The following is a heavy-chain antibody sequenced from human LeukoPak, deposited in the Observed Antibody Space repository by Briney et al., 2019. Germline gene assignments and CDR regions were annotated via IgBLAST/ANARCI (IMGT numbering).Heavy chain of an antibody. J-gene: IGHJ3*02. CDR3: TREGRDSSGWYGAFDI. Sequence: PGGSLRLSCAASGFTFSNAWLSWVRQAPGKGLEWVGRIKSKVDGGTTDYAAPVKGGFTISRDDSKDTLYLQMNSLITEDTAVYYCTREGRDSSGWYGAFDIWGQGTMVTVSS. CDR1: GFTFSNAW. D-gene: IGHD6-19*01. V-gene: IGHV3-15*01. CDR2: IKSKVDGGTT.